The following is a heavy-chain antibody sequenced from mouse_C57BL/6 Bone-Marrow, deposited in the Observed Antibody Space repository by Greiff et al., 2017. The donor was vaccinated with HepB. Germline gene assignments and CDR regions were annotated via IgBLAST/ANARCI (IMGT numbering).Heavy chain of an antibody. Sequence: QVQLQQSGAELVKPGASVKLSCKASGYTFTSYWMHWAKQRPGQGLEWIGMIHPNSGSTNYNEKFKSKATLTVEKSSSTAYMQLSSLTSEDSAVYYCTRRGIYDYALYYWGQGTTLTVSS. CDR1: GYTFTSYW. V-gene: IGHV1-64*01. D-gene: IGHD2-4*01. J-gene: IGHJ2*01. CDR3: TRRGIYDYALYY. CDR2: IHPNSGST.